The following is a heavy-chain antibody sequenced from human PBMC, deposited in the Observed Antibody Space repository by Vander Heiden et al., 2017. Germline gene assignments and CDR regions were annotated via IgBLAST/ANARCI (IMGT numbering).Heavy chain of an antibody. CDR2: ISGSGGST. CDR1: GFTFSSYA. D-gene: IGHD2-2*02. J-gene: IGHJ4*02. V-gene: IGHV3-23*01. CDR3: AKDIVVVPAAIRGYYFDY. Sequence: EVQLLESGGGLVQPGGSLRLSCAASGFTFSSYAMSWVRQAPGKGLEWVSAISGSGGSTYYADSVKGRVSISRDNSKNTLYRQIHILRAQNTAVYYCAKDIVVVPAAIRGYYFDYWGQGTLVTVSS.